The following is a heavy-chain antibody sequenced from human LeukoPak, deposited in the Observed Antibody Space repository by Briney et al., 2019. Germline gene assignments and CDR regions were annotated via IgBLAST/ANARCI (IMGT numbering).Heavy chain of an antibody. CDR1: GFTFNSYG. CDR3: AKTRAAAGYSSFWFDP. D-gene: IGHD6-13*01. V-gene: IGHV3-30*18. CDR2: ISYDGSNK. J-gene: IGHJ5*02. Sequence: GGSLRLSCEASGFTFNSYGMHWVRQAPGKGLEWGAVISYDGSNKYYADSVKGRFTISRDNSKNTLYLQMNSLRTEDTAVYYCAKTRAAAGYSSFWFDPWGQGTLVTVSS.